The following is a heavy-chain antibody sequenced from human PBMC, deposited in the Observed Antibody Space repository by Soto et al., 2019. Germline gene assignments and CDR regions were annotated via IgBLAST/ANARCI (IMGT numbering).Heavy chain of an antibody. CDR1: GFTFTSYG. Sequence: GGSLRLSCAASGFTFTSYGMHWVRQAPGKGLEWVAVISYDGSIKYYADSVKGRFTISRDNSKNTLYLQMNSLRAEDTAVYYCAKASSLNHYYYYGVDVWGQGTTVTVSS. CDR2: ISYDGSIK. CDR3: AKASSLNHYYYYGVDV. V-gene: IGHV3-30*18. J-gene: IGHJ6*02. D-gene: IGHD2-2*01.